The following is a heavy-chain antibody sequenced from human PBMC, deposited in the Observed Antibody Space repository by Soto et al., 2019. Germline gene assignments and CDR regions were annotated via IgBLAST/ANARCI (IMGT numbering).Heavy chain of an antibody. Sequence: ASVKVSCKTSGYSFTKYGLHWVRQAPGQRLEWMGWINTGNGDTKYSQKFQGRVTITRDTSATTAYIELSSLRSEDSAVFYCARTDCSSTSCYNYYYYGMDVWGQGTTVTVSS. V-gene: IGHV1-3*04. CDR3: ARTDCSSTSCYNYYYYGMDV. CDR1: GYSFTKYG. CDR2: INTGNGDT. J-gene: IGHJ6*02. D-gene: IGHD2-2*01.